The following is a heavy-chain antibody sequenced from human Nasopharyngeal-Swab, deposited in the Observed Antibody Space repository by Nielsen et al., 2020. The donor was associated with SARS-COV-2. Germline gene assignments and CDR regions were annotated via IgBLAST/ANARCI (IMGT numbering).Heavy chain of an antibody. CDR2: IGTAGDT. J-gene: IGHJ3*02. V-gene: IGHV3-13*01. CDR3: ARGRLRYFDWLLEGHAFDI. CDR1: GFTFSSYD. Sequence: GESLKISCAASGFTFSSYDMHWVRQATGKGLERVSAIGTAGDTYYPGSVKGRFTISRENAKNSLYLQMNSLRAGDTAVYYCARGRLRYFDWLLEGHAFDIWGQGTMVTVSS. D-gene: IGHD3-9*01.